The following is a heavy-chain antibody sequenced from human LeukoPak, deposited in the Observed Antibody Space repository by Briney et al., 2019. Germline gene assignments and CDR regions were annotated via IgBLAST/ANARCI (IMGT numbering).Heavy chain of an antibody. CDR1: GFDLSDYY. Sequence: GGSQRLSCVVSGFDLSDYYMSWIRQAPGKGLEWISYISSSGGNIYFADSVKGRFTMSRDNAGGSLYLQMNSLTADDTAIYYCARRRDYFDYWGQGTLVTVSS. V-gene: IGHV3-11*01. J-gene: IGHJ4*01. CDR3: ARRRDYFDY. CDR2: ISSSGGNI.